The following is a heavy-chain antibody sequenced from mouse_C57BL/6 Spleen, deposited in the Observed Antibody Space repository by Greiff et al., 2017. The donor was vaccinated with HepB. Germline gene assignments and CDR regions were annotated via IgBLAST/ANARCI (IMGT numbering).Heavy chain of an antibody. D-gene: IGHD2-3*01. Sequence: QVQLKQPGAELVRPGTSVKLSCKASGYTFTSYWMHWVKQRPGQGLEWIGVIDPSDSYTNYNQKFKGKATLTVDTSSSTAYMQLSSLTSEDSAVYYCARGGWEGAMDYWGQGTSVTVSS. V-gene: IGHV1-59*01. J-gene: IGHJ4*01. CDR1: GYTFTSYW. CDR3: ARGGWEGAMDY. CDR2: IDPSDSYT.